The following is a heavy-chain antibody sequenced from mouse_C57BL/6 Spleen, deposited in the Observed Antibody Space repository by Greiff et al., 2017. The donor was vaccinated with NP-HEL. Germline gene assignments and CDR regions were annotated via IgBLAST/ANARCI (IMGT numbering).Heavy chain of an antibody. CDR2: IYPRSGNT. CDR1: GYTFTSYG. J-gene: IGHJ4*01. V-gene: IGHV1-81*01. Sequence: QVQLKQSGAELARPGASVKLSCKASGYTFTSYGISWVKQRTGQGLEWIGEIYPRSGNTYYNEKFKGKATLTADKSSSTAYMELRSLTSEDSAVYFCAREVTTVVHYAMDYWGQGTSVTVSS. CDR3: AREVTTVVHYAMDY. D-gene: IGHD1-1*01.